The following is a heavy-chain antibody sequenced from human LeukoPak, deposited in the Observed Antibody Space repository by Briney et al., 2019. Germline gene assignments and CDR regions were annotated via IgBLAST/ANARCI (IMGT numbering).Heavy chain of an antibody. CDR3: AREVGGYSSSWYYNWFDP. J-gene: IGHJ5*02. CDR2: ISSSGSTI. CDR1: GFTFSSYE. V-gene: IGHV3-48*03. Sequence: GGSLRLSCAASGFTFSSYEMNWVRQAPGKGLEWASYISSSGSTIYYADSVKGRFTISRDNAKNSLYLQMNSLRAEDTAVYYCAREVGGYSSSWYYNWFDPWGQGTLVTVSS. D-gene: IGHD6-13*01.